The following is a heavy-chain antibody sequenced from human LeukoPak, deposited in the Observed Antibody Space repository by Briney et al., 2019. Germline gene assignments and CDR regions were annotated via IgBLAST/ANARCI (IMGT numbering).Heavy chain of an antibody. CDR1: GFTFNSYA. Sequence: GGSLRLSCAASGFTFNSYAMSWVRQAPGKGLEWVSAISGSGGSTYYADSVKGRFTISRDNSKNTLYLQMNSLRAEDTAVYYCAKGPDLDTAMVWSEFDYWGQGTLVTVSS. J-gene: IGHJ4*02. V-gene: IGHV3-23*01. CDR3: AKGPDLDTAMVWSEFDY. CDR2: ISGSGGST. D-gene: IGHD5-18*01.